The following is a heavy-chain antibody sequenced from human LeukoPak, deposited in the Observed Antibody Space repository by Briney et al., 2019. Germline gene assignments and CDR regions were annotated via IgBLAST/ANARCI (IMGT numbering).Heavy chain of an antibody. D-gene: IGHD2-8*01. CDR3: ARDEMGDV. V-gene: IGHV4-59*11. J-gene: IGHJ6*02. CDR2: TYYSGST. CDR1: GGSISGHY. Sequence: PSETLSLTCTVSGGSISGHYWSWIRQPPGKGLEWIGYTYYSGSTYYNPSLKSRVTISVDTSKNQFSLKLNSVTAADTAVYYCARDEMGDVWGQGTTVTVSS.